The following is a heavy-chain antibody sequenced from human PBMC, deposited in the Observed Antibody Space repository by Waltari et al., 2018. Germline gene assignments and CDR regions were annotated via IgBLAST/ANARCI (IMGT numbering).Heavy chain of an antibody. D-gene: IGHD2-15*01. J-gene: IGHJ4*02. V-gene: IGHV4-4*02. Sequence: QVHLQESGPGLVKPSGTLSLTCAVSGDSLSSNHWWSWVRQPPGKGLEWVGQVHRSGKINYNPSLDSRVTMSMDTSNNQFALRVTSATASDTAVYYCARDRGRGLYLDSWGQGTLVTVSP. CDR3: ARDRGRGLYLDS. CDR2: VHRSGKI. CDR1: GDSLSSNHW.